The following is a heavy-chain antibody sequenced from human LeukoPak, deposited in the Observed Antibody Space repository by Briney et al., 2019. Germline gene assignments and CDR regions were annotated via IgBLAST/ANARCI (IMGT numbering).Heavy chain of an antibody. CDR2: IYYSGST. Sequence: PSETLSLTCTVSGGSISSGGYYWSWIRQHPGKGLEWIGYIYYSGSTYYNPSLKSRVTISVDTSKNQFPLKLSSVTAADTAVYYCARDRPSPRNYDILTGYYTGWYFDLWGRGTLVTVSS. V-gene: IGHV4-31*03. CDR1: GGSISSGGYY. CDR3: ARDRPSPRNYDILTGYYTGWYFDL. D-gene: IGHD3-9*01. J-gene: IGHJ2*01.